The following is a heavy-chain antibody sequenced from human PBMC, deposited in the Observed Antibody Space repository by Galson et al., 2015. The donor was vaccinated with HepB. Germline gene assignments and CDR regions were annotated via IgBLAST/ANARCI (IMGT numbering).Heavy chain of an antibody. V-gene: IGHV3-49*04. CDR3: SSGNYDGGSDH. CDR1: GFSFSSYS. J-gene: IGHJ4*02. D-gene: IGHD1-7*01. CDR2: IRSNTYGGTT. Sequence: SLRLSCAASGFSFSSYSMTWVRQAPGKGLEWIGFIRSNTYGGTTQYAASVKGRFTISRDDSKSISYLQVNSLKTDDTAVYFCSSGNYDGGSDHWGQGTLVTVSS.